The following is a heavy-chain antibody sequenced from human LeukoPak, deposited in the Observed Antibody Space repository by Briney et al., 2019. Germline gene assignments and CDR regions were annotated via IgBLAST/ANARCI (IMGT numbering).Heavy chain of an antibody. CDR2: VSDSGSSA. J-gene: IGHJ4*02. CDR3: ARSLGYCSAGSCFPFDY. CDR1: GFTFRNYG. V-gene: IGHV3-23*01. Sequence: PGGSLRLSCAASGFTFRNYGMSWVRQAPGKGLEWVSVVSDSGSSAYYADSVKGRFTISRDNSENTLYLQMNSLRAEDTAVYYCARSLGYCSAGSCFPFDYWGQGTLVTVSS. D-gene: IGHD2-15*01.